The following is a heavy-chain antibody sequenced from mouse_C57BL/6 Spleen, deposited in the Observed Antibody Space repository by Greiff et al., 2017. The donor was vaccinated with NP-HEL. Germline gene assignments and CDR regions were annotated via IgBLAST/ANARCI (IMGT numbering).Heavy chain of an antibody. Sequence: EVQRVESGPGLVKPSQSLSLTCSVTGYSITSGYYWNWIRQFPGNKLEWMGYISYDGSNNYNPSLKNRISITRDTSKNQFFLKLNSVTTEDTATYYCASPSYYGKEGFAYWGQGTLVTVSA. CDR1: GYSITSGYY. V-gene: IGHV3-6*01. J-gene: IGHJ3*01. CDR3: ASPSYYGKEGFAY. D-gene: IGHD1-1*01. CDR2: ISYDGSN.